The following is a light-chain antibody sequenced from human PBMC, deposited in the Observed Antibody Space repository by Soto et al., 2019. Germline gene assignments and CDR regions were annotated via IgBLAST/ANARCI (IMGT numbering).Light chain of an antibody. CDR2: GAS. CDR1: QSVSSSY. Sequence: EIVLTQSPGTLSLSPGERATLSCRASQSVSSSYLAWYQQKPGQAPRLLIYGASSRATGIPDRFSVSGSGTDFTLTISRLEPEDFAVYYCQPYGSSSLTFGHGTKVDIK. V-gene: IGKV3-20*01. J-gene: IGKJ3*01. CDR3: QPYGSSSLT.